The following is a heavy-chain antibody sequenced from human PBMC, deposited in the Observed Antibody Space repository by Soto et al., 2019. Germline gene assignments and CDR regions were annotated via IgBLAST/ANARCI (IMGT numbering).Heavy chain of an antibody. CDR1: GFTFSSYA. CDR3: AKDRKAARSCYDYYGMDV. D-gene: IGHD6-6*01. Sequence: GGSLRLSCAASGFTFSSYAMSWVRQAPGKGLEWVSAISGSGGSTYYADSVKGRFTISRDNSKNTLYLQMNSLRAEDTAVYHCAKDRKAARSCYDYYGMDVWGQGTTVTVSS. CDR2: ISGSGGST. J-gene: IGHJ6*02. V-gene: IGHV3-23*01.